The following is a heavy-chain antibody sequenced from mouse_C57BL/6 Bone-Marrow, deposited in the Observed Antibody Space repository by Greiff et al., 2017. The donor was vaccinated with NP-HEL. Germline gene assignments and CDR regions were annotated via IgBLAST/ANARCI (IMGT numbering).Heavy chain of an antibody. V-gene: IGHV1-50*01. CDR1: GYTFTSYW. J-gene: IGHJ2*01. CDR2: IDPSDSYT. CDR3: AVPPITTAQTGYFDY. D-gene: IGHD1-1*01. Sequence: QVQLPPPWAELVKPGASVKLSCKASGYTFTSYWMQWVKQRPGQGLEWIGEIDPSDSYTNYNQKFKGKATLTVDTSSSTAYMQLSSLTSEDSAVYYCAVPPITTAQTGYFDYWGQGTTLTVSS.